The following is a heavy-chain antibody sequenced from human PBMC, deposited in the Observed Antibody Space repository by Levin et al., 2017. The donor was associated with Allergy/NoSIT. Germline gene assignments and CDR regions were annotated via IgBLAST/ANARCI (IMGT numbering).Heavy chain of an antibody. D-gene: IGHD3-9*01. CDR3: THHYDILTVWGFGP. V-gene: IGHV3-73*01. CDR1: GFSFNDFA. CDR2: IRSKANSYAT. Sequence: SGGSLRLSCAASGFSFNDFAMHWVRQASGKGLEWVGHIRSKANSYATAYAASVKGRFTISRDDSKNTAYLQMNSMKTEDTAVYYCTHHYDILTVWGFGPWGQGTVVTVSS. J-gene: IGHJ5*02.